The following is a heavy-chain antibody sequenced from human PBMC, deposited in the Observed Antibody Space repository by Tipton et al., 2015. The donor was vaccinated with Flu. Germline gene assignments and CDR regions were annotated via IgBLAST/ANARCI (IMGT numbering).Heavy chain of an antibody. CDR1: GGSISSSTYY. J-gene: IGHJ5*02. D-gene: IGHD3-22*01. CDR2: YYYSGST. CDR3: AKTYFDSSDSPDRFDP. V-gene: IGHV4-39*07. Sequence: TLSLTCTVSGGSISSSTYYWGWIRQPPGKGLEWIGSYYYSGSTYYNPSLNSRVTISLDTSKNQFSLKLSSVTAADTAVYYCAKTYFDSSDSPDRFDPWGQGNLVTVSS.